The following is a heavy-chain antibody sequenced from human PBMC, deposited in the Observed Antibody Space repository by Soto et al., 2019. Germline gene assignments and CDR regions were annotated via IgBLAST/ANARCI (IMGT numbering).Heavy chain of an antibody. CDR2: IIPVFQTA. D-gene: IGHD3-22*01. CDR1: GGLFSSYP. V-gene: IGHV1-69*13. J-gene: IGHJ4*02. CDR3: ARGGSGYTWLNAG. Sequence: SVQVSCKASGGLFSSYPISWVRQVPGQGLEWMGGIIPVFQTAYYTQRFQGRVTITADESTNTAYMELSSLRSEDTAIYYCARGGSGYTWLNAGWGQGTLVTVS.